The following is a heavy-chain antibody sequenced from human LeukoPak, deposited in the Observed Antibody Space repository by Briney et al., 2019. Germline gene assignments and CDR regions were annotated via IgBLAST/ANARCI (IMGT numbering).Heavy chain of an antibody. D-gene: IGHD3-3*01. Sequence: PSETLSLTCTVSGHSISSYYWSWIRQPPGKGLEWIGYIYYSGSTNYNPSLKSRVTISVDTSKNQFSLKLSSVTAADTAVYYCARVASEGVDYWGQGTLVTVSS. CDR3: ARVASEGVDY. CDR2: IYYSGST. J-gene: IGHJ4*02. V-gene: IGHV4-59*01. CDR1: GHSISSYY.